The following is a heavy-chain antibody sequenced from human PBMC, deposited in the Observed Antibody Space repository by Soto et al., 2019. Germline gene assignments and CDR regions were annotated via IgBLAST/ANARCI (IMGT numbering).Heavy chain of an antibody. CDR2: INYSGNT. V-gene: IGHV4-59*08. D-gene: IGHD4-17*01. CDR1: GGSISSYY. CDR3: ANSYGDYVAY. J-gene: IGHJ4*02. Sequence: SETLSLTCTVSGGSISSYYWSWIRQPPGKGLEWIGYINYSGNTNYNPSLKSRVTISVDTSKNQFSLKLSSVTAADTAVYYCANSYGDYVAYWGQGTLVTVSS.